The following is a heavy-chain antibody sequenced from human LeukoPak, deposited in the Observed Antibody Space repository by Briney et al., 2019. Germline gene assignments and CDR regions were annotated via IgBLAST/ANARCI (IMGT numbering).Heavy chain of an antibody. J-gene: IGHJ4*02. V-gene: IGHV3-9*01. CDR3: VKVTAAGFVDH. CDR2: IGWNSGGI. CDR1: GFTFDDYA. Sequence: GGSLRLSCAASGFTFDDYAMRWVRHAPGMGLEWGSGIGWNSGGIVYADSVKGRFTISRDNAKNSLYLQMNSLGAEDTALYYCVKVTAAGFVDHWGQGTLVTVSS. D-gene: IGHD6-13*01.